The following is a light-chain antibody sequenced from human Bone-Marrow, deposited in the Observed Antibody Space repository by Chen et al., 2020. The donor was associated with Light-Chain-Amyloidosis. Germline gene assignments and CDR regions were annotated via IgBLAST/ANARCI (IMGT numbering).Light chain of an antibody. CDR3: QQYNNWPPIT. J-gene: IGKJ5*01. V-gene: IGKV3-15*01. CDR1: QSVSSN. Sequence: EIVMTQSPATLSVSPGERATLSCRASQSVSSNLAWYQQKPGQAPRLLIYGASTRATVIPARFSGSGSGTEFTLTISSLQSEDFAVYYSQQYNNWPPITFGQGTRLEIK. CDR2: GAS.